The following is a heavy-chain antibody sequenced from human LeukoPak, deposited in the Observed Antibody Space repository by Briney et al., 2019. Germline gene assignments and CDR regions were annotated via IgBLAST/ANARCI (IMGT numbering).Heavy chain of an antibody. Sequence: SETLSLTCSVSGASISSSSNYWGWIRQPAGKGLEWIGRIYTSGSTNYNPSLKSRVTISVDTSKNQFSLKLSSVTAADTAVYYCARISTTVVTRGAFDIWGQGTMVTVSS. CDR2: IYTSGST. CDR3: ARISTTVVTRGAFDI. CDR1: GASISSSSNY. D-gene: IGHD4-23*01. J-gene: IGHJ3*02. V-gene: IGHV4-61*02.